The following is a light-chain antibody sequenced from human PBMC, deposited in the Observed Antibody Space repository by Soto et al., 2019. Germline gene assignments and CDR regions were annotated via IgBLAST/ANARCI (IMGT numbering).Light chain of an antibody. CDR1: SSDVGGYNL. J-gene: IGLJ3*02. CDR3: CSYAGSNNPWV. Sequence: QSVLTQPASVSGSPGQSITISCTGTSSDVGGYNLVSWYQQHPGKAPKLMIYAVSERPSGISNRFSGSKSVDTASLTISGLQAEDEADYYCCSYAGSNNPWVFGGGTKLTVL. CDR2: AVS. V-gene: IGLV2-23*02.